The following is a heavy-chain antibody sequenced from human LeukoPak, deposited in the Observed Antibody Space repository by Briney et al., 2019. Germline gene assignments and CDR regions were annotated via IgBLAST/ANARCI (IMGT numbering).Heavy chain of an antibody. Sequence: GGSLRLSCAASGFTFSSYSMNWVRQAPGKGLEWVSSISSSSSYIYYADSVKGRFTISRDNSKSTLYLQMNSLRAEDTAVYYCAREYSSWYDYWGQGTLVTVSS. J-gene: IGHJ4*02. D-gene: IGHD6-13*01. CDR3: AREYSSWYDY. V-gene: IGHV3-21*01. CDR2: ISSSSSYI. CDR1: GFTFSSYS.